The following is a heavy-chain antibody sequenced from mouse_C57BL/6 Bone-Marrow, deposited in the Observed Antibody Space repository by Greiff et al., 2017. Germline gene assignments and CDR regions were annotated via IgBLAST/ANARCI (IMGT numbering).Heavy chain of an antibody. CDR1: GFSLTSYA. Sequence: VKLLESGPGLVAPSPSLSITCTASGFSLTSYAISWVRQTPGKGLEWLGVIWPGGGTNYNSALKSRLSISKDNSKSQVYLKMNSLQTDDTAGYYCANHYWAYWGQGTLVTVSA. V-gene: IGHV2-9-1*01. D-gene: IGHD1-1*02. CDR3: ANHYWAY. CDR2: IWPGGGT. J-gene: IGHJ3*01.